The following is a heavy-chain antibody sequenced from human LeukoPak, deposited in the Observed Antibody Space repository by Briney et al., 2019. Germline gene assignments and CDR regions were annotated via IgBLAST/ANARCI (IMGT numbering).Heavy chain of an antibody. CDR3: ARAATSMYYYDSSGYGH. Sequence: PSETLSLTCAVSGYSISSGYYWGWIRQPPGKGLEWIGSIYHSGSTYYNPSLKSRVTISVDTSKNQFSLKLSSVTAADTAVYYCARAATSMYYYDSSGYGHWGQGTLVTVSS. J-gene: IGHJ4*02. V-gene: IGHV4-38-2*01. CDR1: GYSISSGYY. D-gene: IGHD3-22*01. CDR2: IYHSGST.